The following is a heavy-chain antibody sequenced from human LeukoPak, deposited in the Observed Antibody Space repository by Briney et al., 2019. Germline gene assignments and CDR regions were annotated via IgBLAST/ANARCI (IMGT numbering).Heavy chain of an antibody. CDR3: ARDTYYYDSSGYYSPQGYYYYGMDV. D-gene: IGHD3-22*01. V-gene: IGHV3-30-3*01. CDR2: ISYDGSNK. CDR1: GFTFSSYA. Sequence: PGGSLRLYCAASGFTFSSYAMHWVRQAPGKGLEWVAVISYDGSNKYYADSVKGRFTISRDNSKNTLYLQMNSLRAEDTAVYYCARDTYYYDSSGYYSPQGYYYYGMDVWGQGTTVTVSS. J-gene: IGHJ6*02.